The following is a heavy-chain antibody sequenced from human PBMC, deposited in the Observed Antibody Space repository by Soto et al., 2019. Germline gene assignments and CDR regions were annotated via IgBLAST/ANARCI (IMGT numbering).Heavy chain of an antibody. J-gene: IGHJ6*02. Sequence: SVKVSCKASGGSFSNYVIGWVRQAPGQGLEWMGGITPIFGTANYAQKFQGRVTITANESTSTAYMELSSLRSEDTAVYYCAKCDIMPLYYYYGMEGWGQGTAVTVSS. CDR2: ITPIFGTA. V-gene: IGHV1-69*13. CDR3: AKCDIMPLYYYYGMEG. CDR1: GGSFSNYV. D-gene: IGHD2-2*01.